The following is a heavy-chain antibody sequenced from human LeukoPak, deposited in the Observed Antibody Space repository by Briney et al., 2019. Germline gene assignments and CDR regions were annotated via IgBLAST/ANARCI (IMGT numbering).Heavy chain of an antibody. CDR3: TKTSPHFDY. CDR2: IRTEADGGTA. CDR1: GFSFTNAW. J-gene: IGHJ4*02. Sequence: PGGSLRLSCVVSGFSFTNAWMSWVRQAPGKGLDWVGRIRTEADGGTADYAAPVKGRFTISRDDSKNTLFLQMNSLESEDTAVYYCTKTSPHFDYWGQGILVTVYS. V-gene: IGHV3-15*05.